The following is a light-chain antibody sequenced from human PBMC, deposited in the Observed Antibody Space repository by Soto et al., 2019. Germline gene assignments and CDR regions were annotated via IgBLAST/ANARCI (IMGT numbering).Light chain of an antibody. Sequence: QSALTQPASVSGSPGQSITISCTGTSRDVGSYNPVSWYQQHPGKAPKLMIYEGNKRPSGVSNRFSGSTSGNTASLTISGLQAEDEADYYCCSYAGSSTSLLVFGGGTQLTVL. J-gene: IGLJ2*01. CDR3: CSYAGSSTSLLV. V-gene: IGLV2-23*01. CDR1: SRDVGSYNP. CDR2: EGN.